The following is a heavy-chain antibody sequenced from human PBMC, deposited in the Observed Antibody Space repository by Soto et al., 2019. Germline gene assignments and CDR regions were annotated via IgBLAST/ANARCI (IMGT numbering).Heavy chain of an antibody. Sequence: SETLSLTCIVSGASISSRSSYWGWIRQPPGRGLEWVGTFYSGSTYNNPSLKSRVTISVDTSKNQFSLKLSSVAAEDTAIYYCATTRGIAVGGSFDHWGQGTLVTVSS. D-gene: IGHD6-13*01. CDR3: ATTRGIAVGGSFDH. CDR2: FYSGST. J-gene: IGHJ5*02. CDR1: GASISSRSSY. V-gene: IGHV4-39*01.